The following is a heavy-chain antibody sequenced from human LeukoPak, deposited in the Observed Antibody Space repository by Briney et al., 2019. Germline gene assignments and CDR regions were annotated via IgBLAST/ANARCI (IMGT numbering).Heavy chain of an antibody. D-gene: IGHD4-11*01. Sequence: SETLSLTCIVSGGSIGPYYWSWIRQAAGKGPEWIGRIYTSGTADYNPALKGRVFLSVDTAKNQFSLKVTSVTAADTAVYYCARDYSSSSWIEAFEIWGPGTKVTVSS. CDR2: IYTSGTA. CDR1: GGSIGPYY. J-gene: IGHJ3*02. CDR3: ARDYSSSSWIEAFEI. V-gene: IGHV4-4*07.